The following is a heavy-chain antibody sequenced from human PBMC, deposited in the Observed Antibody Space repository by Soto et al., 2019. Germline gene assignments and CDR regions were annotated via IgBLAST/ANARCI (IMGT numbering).Heavy chain of an antibody. CDR2: IDRSDSYT. Sequence: EVQLVQSGAEVKKPGESLRISCRGSGYSFTSYWISWVRQMPGKGLEWMGGIDRSDSYTNYSPSFQGHDTLSADKSISTAYLQWSSLKASDTDMDYCARLAMVRGVTPYGMDLWGQGTTVTVCS. V-gene: IGHV5-10-1*01. J-gene: IGHJ6*02. D-gene: IGHD3-10*01. CDR3: ARLAMVRGVTPYGMDL. CDR1: GYSFTSYW.